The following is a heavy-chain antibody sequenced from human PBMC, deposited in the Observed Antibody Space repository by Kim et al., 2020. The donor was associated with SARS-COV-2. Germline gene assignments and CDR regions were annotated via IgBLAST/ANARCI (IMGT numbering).Heavy chain of an antibody. Sequence: SVKVSCKASGGTFSSYAISWVRQAPGQGLEWMGGIIPIFGTANYAQKFQGRVTITADESTSTAYMELSSLRSEDTAVYYCARVSSHCGGDCTGLFDYWGQGTLVTVSS. CDR2: IIPIFGTA. CDR3: ARVSSHCGGDCTGLFDY. CDR1: GGTFSSYA. J-gene: IGHJ4*02. D-gene: IGHD2-21*02. V-gene: IGHV1-69*13.